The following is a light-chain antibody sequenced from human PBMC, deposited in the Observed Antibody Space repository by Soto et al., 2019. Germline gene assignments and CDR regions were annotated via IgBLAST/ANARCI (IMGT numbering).Light chain of an antibody. Sequence: QSALTQPPSASGSPGQSVTISCTGTSSDVGGYNYVSWYQQHPGKAPKLIIYEVTKRPSGVPDRFSGSKSGNTSSLTVSGLLAEDEADYYCSSHAGIINVVFGGGTKVTGL. CDR1: SSDVGGYNY. CDR2: EVT. J-gene: IGLJ3*02. V-gene: IGLV2-8*01. CDR3: SSHAGIINVV.